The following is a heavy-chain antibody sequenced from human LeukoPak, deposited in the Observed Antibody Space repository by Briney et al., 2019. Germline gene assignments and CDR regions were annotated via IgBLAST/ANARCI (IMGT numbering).Heavy chain of an antibody. CDR2: ISGNGVGT. CDR1: GFTFSSYA. V-gene: IGHV3-23*01. J-gene: IGHJ3*02. CDR3: AKDQVISGSEASDI. Sequence: GGSLRLSCAASGFTFSSYAMSWVRQAPGKGLEWVSAISGNGVGTYYADSVKGRFTISRDNSWNTLYLQMNSLRAEDTAVYYCAKDQVISGSEASDIWGQGTMVTVSS. D-gene: IGHD2-21*01.